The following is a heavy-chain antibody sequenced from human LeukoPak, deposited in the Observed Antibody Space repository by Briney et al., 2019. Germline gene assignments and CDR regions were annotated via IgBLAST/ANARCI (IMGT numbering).Heavy chain of an antibody. V-gene: IGHV3-23*01. D-gene: IGHD3-22*01. CDR2: ISGSGGSA. CDR3: GREYASSGYCDS. J-gene: IGHJ4*02. CDR1: GSTFRSYA. Sequence: GGSLRLSCAASGSTFRSYAMSWVRQAPEKGLEWVSAISGSGGSAYYADSVKGRFTISRDNSKNTLYLQMNSLRAEDTAVYYCGREYASSGYCDSWGQGTLVTVSS.